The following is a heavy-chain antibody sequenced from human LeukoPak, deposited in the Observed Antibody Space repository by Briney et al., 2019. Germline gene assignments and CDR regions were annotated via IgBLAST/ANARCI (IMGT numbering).Heavy chain of an antibody. CDR3: ARDLSIAAAGTVDY. CDR2: ISSSSSYI. D-gene: IGHD6-13*01. Sequence: GGSLRLSCAASGFTFSNFWMHWVRQAPGKGLEWVSSISSSSSYIYYADSVKGRFTISRDNAKNSLYLQMNSLRAEDTAVYYCARDLSIAAAGTVDYWGQGTLVTVSS. CDR1: GFTFSNFW. J-gene: IGHJ4*02. V-gene: IGHV3-21*01.